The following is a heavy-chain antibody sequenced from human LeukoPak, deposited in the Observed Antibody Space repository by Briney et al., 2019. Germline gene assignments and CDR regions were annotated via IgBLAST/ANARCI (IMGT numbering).Heavy chain of an antibody. Sequence: SETLSLTCTVPGGSISSGGYHWSWIRQHPGKGLEWTGHIYYSGTTYYNPSLKRRVTISIDTSKKQFSLKLSSVTAADTAVYYCARVYCSGGSCYVDYWGQGTLVTVSS. CDR1: GGSISSGGYH. CDR2: IYYSGTT. D-gene: IGHD2-15*01. J-gene: IGHJ4*02. V-gene: IGHV4-31*03. CDR3: ARVYCSGGSCYVDY.